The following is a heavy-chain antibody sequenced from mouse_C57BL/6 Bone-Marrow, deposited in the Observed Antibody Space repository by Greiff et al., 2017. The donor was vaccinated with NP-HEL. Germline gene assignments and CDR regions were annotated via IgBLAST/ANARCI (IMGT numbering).Heavy chain of an antibody. Sequence: EVKLMESGGGLVQPGGSLKLSCAASGFTFSDYYMYWVRQTPEKRLEWVAYISNGGGSTYYPDTVKGRFTISRDNAKNTLYLQMSRLKSEDTAMYYCARHDVYYGNLFAYWGQGTLVTVSA. J-gene: IGHJ3*01. CDR1: GFTFSDYY. CDR3: ARHDVYYGNLFAY. CDR2: ISNGGGST. V-gene: IGHV5-12*01. D-gene: IGHD2-1*01.